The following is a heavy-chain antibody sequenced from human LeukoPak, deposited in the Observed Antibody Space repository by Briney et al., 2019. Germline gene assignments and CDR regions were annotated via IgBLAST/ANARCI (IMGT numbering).Heavy chain of an antibody. CDR2: ISSSGSTI. D-gene: IGHD6-13*01. CDR3: ARIIIAAAGPGDAFDI. J-gene: IGHJ3*02. V-gene: IGHV3-48*03. CDR1: GFTFSSYE. Sequence: GGSLRLSCAASGFTFSSYEMNWVRQAPGKGLEWVSYISSSGSTIYYADSVKGRFTISRDNAKNSLYLQMNSLRAEDTAVYYCARIIIAAAGPGDAFDIWGQGTMVTVSS.